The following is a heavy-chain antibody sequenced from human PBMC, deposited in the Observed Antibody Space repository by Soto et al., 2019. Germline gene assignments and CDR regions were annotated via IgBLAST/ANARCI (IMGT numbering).Heavy chain of an antibody. D-gene: IGHD1-1*01. CDR3: ARGPQTGRGRPPPANYFDY. CDR2: IIPIFGTA. J-gene: IGHJ4*02. CDR1: GGTFSSYA. Sequence: GASVKVSCKASGGTFSSYAISWVRQAPGQGLEWVGGIIPIFGTANYAQKFQGRVTITADESTSTAYMELSSLRSEDTAVYYCARGPQTGRGRPPPANYFDYWGQGTLVTVSS. V-gene: IGHV1-69*13.